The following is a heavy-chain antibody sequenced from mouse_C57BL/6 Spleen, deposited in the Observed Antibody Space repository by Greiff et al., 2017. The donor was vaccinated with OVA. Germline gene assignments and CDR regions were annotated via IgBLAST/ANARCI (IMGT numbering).Heavy chain of an antibody. J-gene: IGHJ2*01. V-gene: IGHV1-54*01. CDR2: INPGSGGT. CDR3: ARGADGYYNY. Sequence: VQLQQSGAELVRPGTSVKVSCKASGYAFTNYLIEWVKQRPGQGLEWIGVINPGSGGTNYNEKFKGKATMTADKSSSTAYMQLSSLTSEDSAVDFCARGADGYYNYWGQGTTLTVSS. CDR1: GYAFTNYL. D-gene: IGHD2-3*01.